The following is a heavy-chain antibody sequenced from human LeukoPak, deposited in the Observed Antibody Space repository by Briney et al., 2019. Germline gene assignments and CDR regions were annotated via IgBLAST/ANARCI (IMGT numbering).Heavy chain of an antibody. CDR3: ATSDSSGYWALGY. Sequence: PGGSLRLSCAASGFTISSYAMSWVRQAPGKGLEWVSAISGSGGSTYYADSVKGRFTISRDNSKNTLYLQMNSLRAEDTAVYYCATSDSSGYWALGYWGQGTLVTVSS. CDR1: GFTISSYA. D-gene: IGHD3-22*01. V-gene: IGHV3-23*01. J-gene: IGHJ4*02. CDR2: ISGSGGST.